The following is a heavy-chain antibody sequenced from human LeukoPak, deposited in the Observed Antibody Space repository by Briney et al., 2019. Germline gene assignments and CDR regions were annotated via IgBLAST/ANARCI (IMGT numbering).Heavy chain of an antibody. D-gene: IGHD2-2*01. CDR3: ARDCSSTSCYAGPYYYYGMDV. J-gene: IGHJ6*02. V-gene: IGHV4-4*07. CDR2: IYTSGST. Sequence: PSETLSLTCTVSGGSISSYYWSWIRQPAGKGLEWIGRIYTSGSTNYNPSLKSRVTMSVDTSENQFSLKLSSVTAADTAVYYCARDCSSTSCYAGPYYYYGMDVWGQGTPVTVSS. CDR1: GGSISSYY.